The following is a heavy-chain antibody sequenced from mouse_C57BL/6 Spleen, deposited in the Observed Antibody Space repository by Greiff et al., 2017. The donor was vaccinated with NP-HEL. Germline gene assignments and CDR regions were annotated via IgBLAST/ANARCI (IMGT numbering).Heavy chain of an antibody. D-gene: IGHD1-1*01. CDR3: ARWILRSYAMDY. CDR2: IDPSDSYT. J-gene: IGHJ4*01. CDR1: SYTFTSYW. Sequence: VQLQQPGAELVMPGASVKLSCKASSYTFTSYWMHWVKQRPGQGLEWIGEIDPSDSYTNYNQKFKGKSTLTVDKSSSTAYMQLSSLTSEDSAVYYCARWILRSYAMDYWGQGTSVTVSS. V-gene: IGHV1-69*01.